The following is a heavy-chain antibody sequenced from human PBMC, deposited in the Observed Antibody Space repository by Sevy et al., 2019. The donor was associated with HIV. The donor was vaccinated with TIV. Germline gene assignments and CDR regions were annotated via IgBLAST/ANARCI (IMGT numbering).Heavy chain of an antibody. V-gene: IGHV3-7*01. J-gene: IGHJ4*02. CDR3: ARDRSGYTSGWSVDY. Sequence: GGSLRLSCAASEFTFSGYWMSWVRQAPGKGLEWVANIKQDGSEKYYVDSVKGRFTISRANAKNSLYLQMNGLRAEDTAVYYCARDRSGYTSGWSVDYWGQGTLVTVSS. D-gene: IGHD6-19*01. CDR2: IKQDGSEK. CDR1: EFTFSGYW.